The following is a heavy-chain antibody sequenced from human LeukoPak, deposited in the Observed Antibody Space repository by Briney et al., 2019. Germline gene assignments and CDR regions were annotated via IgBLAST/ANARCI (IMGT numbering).Heavy chain of an antibody. Sequence: SETLSLTCTVSGGSISSSSYWGWIRQPPGKGLEWIGSIYYSGSTYYNPSLKSRVTISVDTSKKQFSLRLSSVTAADTAVYYCARGIAAAGPFDYWGQGTLVTVSS. CDR3: ARGIAAAGPFDY. CDR1: GGSISSSSY. D-gene: IGHD6-13*01. J-gene: IGHJ4*02. V-gene: IGHV4-39*01. CDR2: IYYSGST.